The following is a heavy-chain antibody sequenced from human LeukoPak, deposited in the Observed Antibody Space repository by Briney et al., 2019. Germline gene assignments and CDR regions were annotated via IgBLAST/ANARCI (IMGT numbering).Heavy chain of an antibody. V-gene: IGHV3-30*18. J-gene: IGHJ4*02. CDR1: GFTFSSYG. D-gene: IGHD6-19*01. Sequence: GGSLRLSCAASGFTFSSYGMHWVRQAPGKGLEWVAVISYDGSNKYYADSVKGRFTIPRDNSKNTLYLQMNSLRAEDTAVYYCAKSLPSGWYVLDYWGQGTLVTVSS. CDR3: AKSLPSGWYVLDY. CDR2: ISYDGSNK.